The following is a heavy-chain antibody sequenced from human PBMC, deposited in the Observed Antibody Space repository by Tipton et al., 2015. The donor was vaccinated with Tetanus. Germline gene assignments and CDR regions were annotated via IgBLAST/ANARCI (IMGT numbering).Heavy chain of an antibody. CDR2: IYESGDT. V-gene: IGHV4-39*01. J-gene: IGHJ4*02. CDR1: GASIRGGTFY. CDR3: ARHQSGYFTPFDY. D-gene: IGHD3-3*01. Sequence: TLSLTCTVSGASIRGGTFYWGWIRQPPGKGLEWIGSIYESGDTYYIPSLKSRVTISADTSTNQFSLTLNSMAAADTGVYYCARHQSGYFTPFDYWGQGKLVTVSS.